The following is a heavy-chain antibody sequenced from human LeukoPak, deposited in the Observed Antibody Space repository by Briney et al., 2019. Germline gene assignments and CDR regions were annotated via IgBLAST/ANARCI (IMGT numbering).Heavy chain of an antibody. CDR1: LFTFSSYV. J-gene: IGHJ4*02. CDR2: ISGSFCNT. V-gene: IGHV3-23*01. D-gene: IGHD2-15*01. Sequence: PVGSLRLSCAASLFTFSSYVMSWVGQPPGRGLEWVCAISGSFCNTYCAYSVKGRFTISRDNPKNTLYLQMNSLRAEDTAVYYCAKNRGYAAKSPFDYWGQGTLVTVSS. CDR3: AKNRGYAAKSPFDY.